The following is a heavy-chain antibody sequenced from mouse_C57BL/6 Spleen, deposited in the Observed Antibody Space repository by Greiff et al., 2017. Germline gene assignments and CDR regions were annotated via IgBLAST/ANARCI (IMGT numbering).Heavy chain of an antibody. V-gene: IGHV1-80*01. Sequence: QVQLQQSGPELVKPGASVKISCKASGYAFSSYWMNWVKQRPGKGLEWIGQIYPGDGDTNYNGKFKGKATLTADKSSSTAYMQLSSLTSEDSAVYFCARSDYYGSSYSYFDYWGQGTTLTVSS. J-gene: IGHJ2*01. D-gene: IGHD1-1*01. CDR2: IYPGDGDT. CDR3: ARSDYYGSSYSYFDY. CDR1: GYAFSSYW.